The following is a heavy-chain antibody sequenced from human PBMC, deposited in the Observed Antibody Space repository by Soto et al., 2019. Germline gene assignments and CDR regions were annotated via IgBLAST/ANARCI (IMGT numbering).Heavy chain of an antibody. CDR1: GYTFSITY. D-gene: IGHD2-15*01. V-gene: IGHV1-46*01. Sequence: QVQLVQSGAEVRKPGASVRVSCKAAGYTFSITYLHWLRQAPGQGLEWLGLVYPSGGGTNYKESFKGRLNITRDTSTSTVYMDLSRLTSEDTAIYYCARGYCSGGICYNGLDVWGQGTTVTVSS. CDR3: ARGYCSGGICYNGLDV. CDR2: VYPSGGGT. J-gene: IGHJ6*02.